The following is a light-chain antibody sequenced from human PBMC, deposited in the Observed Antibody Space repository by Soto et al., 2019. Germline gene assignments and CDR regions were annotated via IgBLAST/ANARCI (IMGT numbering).Light chain of an antibody. CDR2: GNS. CDR1: SSNIGAGYD. V-gene: IGLV1-40*01. J-gene: IGLJ2*01. CDR3: QSDDSSLDLV. Sequence: QSVLTQPPSVSGAPGQRVTISCTGSSSNIGAGYDVHWYQQLPGTAPKLLIYGNSNRPSGVPDRFSGSKSGTSASLAITGLQADDEADYYCQSDDSSLDLVFGGGTKLTVL.